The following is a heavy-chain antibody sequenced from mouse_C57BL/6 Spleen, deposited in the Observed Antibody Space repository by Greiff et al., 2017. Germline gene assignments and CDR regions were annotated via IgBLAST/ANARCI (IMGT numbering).Heavy chain of an antibody. Sequence: VQLQQPGAELVRPGSSVKLSCKASGYTFTSYWMHWVKQRPIQGLEWIGNIDPSDSETHYNQKFKDKATLTVDKSSSTAYMQLSSLTSEDSAVYYCARGPFDYYGSPWYFGVWGTGTTVTVSS. CDR2: IDPSDSET. CDR1: GYTFTSYW. D-gene: IGHD1-1*01. V-gene: IGHV1-52*01. J-gene: IGHJ1*03. CDR3: ARGPFDYYGSPWYFGV.